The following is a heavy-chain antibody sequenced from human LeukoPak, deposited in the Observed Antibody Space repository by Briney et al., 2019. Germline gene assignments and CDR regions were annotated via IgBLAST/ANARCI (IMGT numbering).Heavy chain of an antibody. CDR3: ARHSTSSSCYHY. D-gene: IGHD6-13*01. CDR2: IYYSGST. Sequence: PSETLSLTCTVSGGSISSYYWSWIRQPPGKGLEWIGYIYYSGSTNYNPSLKSRVTISVDTSKNQFSLKLSSVTAADTAVYYCARHSTSSSCYHYWGQGTLVTVSS. V-gene: IGHV4-59*08. J-gene: IGHJ4*02. CDR1: GGSISSYY.